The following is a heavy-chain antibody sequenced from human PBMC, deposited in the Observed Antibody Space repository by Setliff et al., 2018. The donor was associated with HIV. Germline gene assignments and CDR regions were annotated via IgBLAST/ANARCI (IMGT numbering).Heavy chain of an antibody. Sequence: ASVKVSCKASGYTFTNYAMHWVRQAPGQRLEWMGWINAGSGDTKYSQKFQGRVTFTWDTSASTAYMELSSLRSEDAALYYCARDSGDDYSDYYYYGMDVWGQGTTVTVSS. V-gene: IGHV1-3*01. J-gene: IGHJ6*02. CDR2: INAGSGDT. CDR3: ARDSGDDYSDYYYYGMDV. D-gene: IGHD4-4*01. CDR1: GYTFTNYA.